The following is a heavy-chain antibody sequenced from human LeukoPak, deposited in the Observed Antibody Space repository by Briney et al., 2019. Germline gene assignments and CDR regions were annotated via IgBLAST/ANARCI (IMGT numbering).Heavy chain of an antibody. CDR1: GFTFSSYA. D-gene: IGHD3-3*01. V-gene: IGHV3-23*01. CDR3: ARGGYDFWSGYYGSPGRLWAQKYYFDY. J-gene: IGHJ4*02. Sequence: GGSLRLPCAASGFTFSSYAMSWVRQTPGKGLEWVSAISGSGGSTYYADSVKGRFTISRDNAKNSLYLQMNSLRAEDTAVYYCARGGYDFWSGYYGSPGRLWAQKYYFDYWGQGTLVTVSS. CDR2: ISGSGGST.